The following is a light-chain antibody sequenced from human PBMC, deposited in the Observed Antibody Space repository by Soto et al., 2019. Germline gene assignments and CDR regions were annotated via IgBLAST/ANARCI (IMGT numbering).Light chain of an antibody. CDR2: SNT. CDR1: SSNIGSHT. V-gene: IGLV1-44*01. J-gene: IGLJ7*01. Sequence: QSVLTQPPSASGTPGQRVTISCSGSSSNIGSHTVNWYQQLPGTAPRLLIYSNTQRPSGVPDRFSVSKSGTSASLAISGLQSEYEADYYCAAWDDSLNGVVFGGGTQLTVL. CDR3: AAWDDSLNGVV.